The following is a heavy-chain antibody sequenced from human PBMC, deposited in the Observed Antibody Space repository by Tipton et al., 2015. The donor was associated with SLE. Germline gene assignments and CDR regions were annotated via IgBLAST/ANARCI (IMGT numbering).Heavy chain of an antibody. V-gene: IGHV1-8*01. CDR2: MNPNSGNT. CDR1: GYTFTSYD. J-gene: IGHJ6*02. Sequence: QSGPEVKKPGASVKVSCKASGYTFTSYDINWVRQATGQGLEWMGWMNPNSGNTGYAQKFQGRVTMTRNTSISTAYMELSSLRSEDTAVYYGARGGRSGGSQRRGYYYYGMDVWGQGTTVTVSS. D-gene: IGHD2-15*01. CDR3: ARGGRSGGSQRRGYYYYGMDV.